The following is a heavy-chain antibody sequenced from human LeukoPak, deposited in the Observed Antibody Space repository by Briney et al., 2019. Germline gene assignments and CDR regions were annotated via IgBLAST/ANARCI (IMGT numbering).Heavy chain of an antibody. CDR1: GFTFSNFW. CDR2: IHPEGNEK. J-gene: IGHJ4*02. V-gene: IGHV3-7*04. Sequence: PGGSLRLSCAVSGFTFSNFWMSWVRQAPGRGLEWVANIHPEGNEKYHVGSVEGRFVISRDNTKNLLFLQMSGLRVEDTALCYCARGDAFSGDHWGQGTLVTVSS. CDR3: ARGDAFSGDH.